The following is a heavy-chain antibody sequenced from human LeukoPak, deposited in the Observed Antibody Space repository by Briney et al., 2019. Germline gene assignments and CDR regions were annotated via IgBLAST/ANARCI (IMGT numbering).Heavy chain of an antibody. D-gene: IGHD4-23*01. CDR1: GGTFSSYA. J-gene: IGHJ6*02. Sequence: SVEVSCKASGGTFSSYAISWVRQAPGQGLEWMGRIIPILGIANYAQKFQGRVTITADKSTSTAYMELSSLRSEDTAVYYCAAVETGYYYYGMDVWGQGTTVTVSS. CDR3: AAVETGYYYYGMDV. CDR2: IIPILGIA. V-gene: IGHV1-69*04.